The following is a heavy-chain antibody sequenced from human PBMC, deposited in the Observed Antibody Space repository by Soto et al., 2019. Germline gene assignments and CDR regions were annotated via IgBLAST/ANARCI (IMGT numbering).Heavy chain of an antibody. CDR3: ARVWTSYGWGSQSTLYNWFDP. D-gene: IGHD3-10*01. J-gene: IGHJ5*02. CDR2: ISSSSSYI. CDR1: GFTFSSYS. V-gene: IGHV3-21*01. Sequence: PGGSLILSCAASGFTFSSYSMNWVRQAPGKGLEWVSSISSSSSYIYYADSVKGRFTISRDNAKNSLYLQMNSLRAEDTAVYYCARVWTSYGWGSQSTLYNWFDPWGQGTLVTVSS.